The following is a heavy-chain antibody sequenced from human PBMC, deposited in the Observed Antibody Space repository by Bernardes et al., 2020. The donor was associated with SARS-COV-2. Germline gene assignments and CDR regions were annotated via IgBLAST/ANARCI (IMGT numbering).Heavy chain of an antibody. D-gene: IGHD6-13*01. V-gene: IGHV3-73*01. CDR1: GFTFSGSA. CDR3: THFPYSSSWDVRSGR. Sequence: GGSLRLSCAASGFTFSGSAMHWVRQASGKGLEWVGRIRSKANSYATAYAASVKGRFTISRDDSKNTAYLQMNSLKTEDTAVYYCTHFPYSSSWDVRSGRWGQGTLVTVSS. CDR2: IRSKANSYAT. J-gene: IGHJ4*02.